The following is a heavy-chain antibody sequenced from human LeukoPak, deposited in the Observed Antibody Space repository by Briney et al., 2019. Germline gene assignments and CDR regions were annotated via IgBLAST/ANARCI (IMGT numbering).Heavy chain of an antibody. CDR1: GFTFSSYS. CDR3: ARSSSGPLDY. Sequence: GGSLRLSCAASGFTFSSYSMNWVRQAPGKGLEGVSSISSSGSYIYYADSGQGRFTVSRDNARNSVYLQINSLRVDDTAVYYCARSSSGPLDYWGQGTLVTVSS. D-gene: IGHD2-8*02. V-gene: IGHV3-21*06. CDR2: ISSSGSYI. J-gene: IGHJ4*02.